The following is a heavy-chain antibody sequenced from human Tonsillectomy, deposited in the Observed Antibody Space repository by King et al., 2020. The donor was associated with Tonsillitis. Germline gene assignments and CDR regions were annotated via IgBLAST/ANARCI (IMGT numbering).Heavy chain of an antibody. V-gene: IGHV4-39*01. J-gene: IGHJ4*02. CDR3: ARTFTPDYYDSSGYYDY. Sequence: QLQESGPGLVKPSETLSLTCTVSGGSISSSSYYWGWIRQPPGQGLEWIGSIYYSGSTYYNPSLKSRVTISVDTSKNQFSLKLSSVTAADTAVYYCARTFTPDYYDSSGYYDYWGQGTLVTVSS. CDR2: IYYSGST. CDR1: GGSISSSSYY. D-gene: IGHD3-22*01.